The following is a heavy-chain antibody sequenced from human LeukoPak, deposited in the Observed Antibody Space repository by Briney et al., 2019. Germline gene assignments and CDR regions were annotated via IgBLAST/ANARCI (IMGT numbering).Heavy chain of an antibody. J-gene: IGHJ4*02. V-gene: IGHV1-69*05. Sequence: SVKVSCKASGCTFSIYAISWVRQAPGQGLEWMGRIILIFGTANYAQTFQGRVTITTDESTSTAYMELSSLRSEDTAVYYCAIGGAVADPGFDYWGQGTLVTVSS. CDR2: IILIFGTA. CDR3: AIGGAVADPGFDY. CDR1: GCTFSIYA. D-gene: IGHD6-19*01.